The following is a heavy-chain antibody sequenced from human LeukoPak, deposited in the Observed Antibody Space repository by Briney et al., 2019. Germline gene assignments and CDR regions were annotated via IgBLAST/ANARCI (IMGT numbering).Heavy chain of an antibody. Sequence: GGSLRLSCAASGFNFRNYVMSWVRQAPGKGLEWVSTISGSTGSGGNTCYADSVKGRFTISRDNSKNTLYLQMNSLRADETAIYYCASRPRADMGPLDYWGQGTLVTVST. V-gene: IGHV3-23*01. CDR2: ISGSTGSGGNT. CDR1: GFNFRNYV. D-gene: IGHD1-14*01. J-gene: IGHJ4*02. CDR3: ASRPRADMGPLDY.